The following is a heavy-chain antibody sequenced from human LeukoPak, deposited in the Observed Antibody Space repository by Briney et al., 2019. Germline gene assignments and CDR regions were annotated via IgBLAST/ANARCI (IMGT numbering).Heavy chain of an antibody. CDR3: ARAGGSGWYSIVVY. J-gene: IGHJ4*02. CDR2: INPNSGGT. V-gene: IGHV1-2*02. Sequence: ASVKVSCKASGYTFTGYYMHWVRQAPGQGLEWMGWINPNSGGTNYAQKFQGRVTMTRDTSISTAYMELSRLRSDDTAVYYCARAGGSGWYSIVVYWGQGTLVTVSS. CDR1: GYTFTGYY. D-gene: IGHD6-19*01.